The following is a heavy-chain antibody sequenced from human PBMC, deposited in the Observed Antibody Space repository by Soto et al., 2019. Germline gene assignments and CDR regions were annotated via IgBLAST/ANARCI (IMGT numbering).Heavy chain of an antibody. J-gene: IGHJ5*02. V-gene: IGHV3-11*01. CDR2: ISSSGSTI. CDR1: GFTFSDYY. CDR3: ARVPYSLYNWFDP. Sequence: GGSLRLSCAASGFTFSDYYMSWIRQAPGKGLEWVSYISSSGSTIYYADSVKGRFTISRDNAKNSLYLQMNSLRAEDTAVYYCARVPYSLYNWFDPWGQGTLVTVSS. D-gene: IGHD4-4*01.